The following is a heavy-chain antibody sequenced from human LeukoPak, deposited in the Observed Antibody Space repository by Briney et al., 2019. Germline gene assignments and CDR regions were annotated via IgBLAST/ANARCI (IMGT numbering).Heavy chain of an antibody. V-gene: IGHV1-18*01. CDR1: GYTFTGYY. D-gene: IGHD1-26*01. CDR2: INPNSGDT. Sequence: GASVKVSCKASGYTFTGYYIHWVRQAPGQGLEWMGWINPNSGDTNYAQKLQGRVTMTTDTSTSTAYMELRSLRSDDTAVYYCARSSGSSNPNFDYWGQGTLVTVSS. J-gene: IGHJ4*02. CDR3: ARSSGSSNPNFDY.